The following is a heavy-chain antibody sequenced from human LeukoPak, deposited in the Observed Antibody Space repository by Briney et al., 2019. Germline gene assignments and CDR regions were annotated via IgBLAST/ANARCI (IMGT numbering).Heavy chain of an antibody. CDR1: GYTFTSYG. CDR2: ISAYNGNT. V-gene: IGHV1-18*01. D-gene: IGHD6-13*01. CDR3: ARDILTGIAAAGSNWFDP. Sequence: GASVKVSCKASGYTFTSYGISWVRQAPGQGLEWMGWISAYNGNTNYAQKFQGRVTITADESTSTAYMELSSLRSEDTAVYYCARDILTGIAAAGSNWFDPWGQGTLVTVSS. J-gene: IGHJ5*02.